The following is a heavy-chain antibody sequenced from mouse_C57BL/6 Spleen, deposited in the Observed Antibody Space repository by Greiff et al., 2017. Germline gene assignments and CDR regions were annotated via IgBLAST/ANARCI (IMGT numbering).Heavy chain of an antibody. CDR2: ISSGGDYI. J-gene: IGHJ4*01. CDR3: TRDLYYDYDRVYYYAMDY. Sequence: DVKLVESGEGLVKPGGSLKLSCAASGFTFSSYAMSWVRQTPEKRLEWVAYISSGGDYIYYADTVKGRFTISRDNARDTLYLQISSLKSEDTAMYYCTRDLYYDYDRVYYYAMDYWGQGTSVTVSS. V-gene: IGHV5-9-1*02. D-gene: IGHD2-4*01. CDR1: GFTFSSYA.